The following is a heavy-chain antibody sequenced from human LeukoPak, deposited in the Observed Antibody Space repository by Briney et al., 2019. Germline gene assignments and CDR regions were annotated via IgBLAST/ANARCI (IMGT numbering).Heavy chain of an antibody. CDR2: FDPEDGET. Sequence: ASVKVSCKVSGYTPTELSMHWVRQAPGKGLEWMGGFDPEDGETIYAQKFQGRVTMTEDTSTSTAYMELRSLRSDDTAVYYCARDRGITIFGVYSSWFDPWGQGTLVTVSS. D-gene: IGHD3-3*01. J-gene: IGHJ5*02. CDR3: ARDRGITIFGVYSSWFDP. V-gene: IGHV1-24*01. CDR1: GYTPTELS.